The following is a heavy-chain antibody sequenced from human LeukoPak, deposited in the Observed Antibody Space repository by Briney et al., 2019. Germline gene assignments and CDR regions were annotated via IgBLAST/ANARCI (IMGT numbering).Heavy chain of an antibody. Sequence: SETLSLTCSVSGHPINNYYGSWIRQPAGKGLEWIGRIYTSDNTDYNPPLKSRVTMSVDTSKNQFSLKLNSVTAADTAVYYCARERGLWPAYDYCMDVWGKGTMVTVSS. CDR3: ARERGLWPAYDYCMDV. D-gene: IGHD3-16*01. V-gene: IGHV4-4*07. CDR2: IYTSDNT. CDR1: GHPINNYY. J-gene: IGHJ6*03.